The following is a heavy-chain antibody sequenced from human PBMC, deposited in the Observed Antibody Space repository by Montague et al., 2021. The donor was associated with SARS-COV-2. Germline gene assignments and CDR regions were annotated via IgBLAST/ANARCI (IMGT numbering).Heavy chain of an antibody. CDR2: IDNDGSST. J-gene: IGHJ6*02. CDR3: ARGVGITIFGDLSLEGDYYYSMDV. CDR1: GFTFSSHW. D-gene: IGHD3-3*01. V-gene: IGHV3-74*01. Sequence: SLRLSCAASGFTFSSHWMHWVRQVPEKGLVWVSRIDNDGSSTNYVDSVKGRFTISRDNAKNTLDLQMNSLRVEDTAVYYCARGVGITIFGDLSLEGDYYYSMDVWGQGTAVTVSS.